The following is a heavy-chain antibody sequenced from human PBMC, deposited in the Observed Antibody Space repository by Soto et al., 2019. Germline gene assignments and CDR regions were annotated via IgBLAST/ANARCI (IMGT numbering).Heavy chain of an antibody. J-gene: IGHJ4*02. Sequence: SETLSLTCTVSGGSISSGDYYWSWIRQPPGKGLEWIGEINHSGSTNYNPSLKSRVTISVGTSKNQFSLKLTSVTAADTAVYYCARDKITGLFDYWGQGTLVTVSS. V-gene: IGHV4-30-4*01. CDR1: GGSISSGDYY. CDR2: INHSGST. CDR3: ARDKITGLFDY. D-gene: IGHD2-8*02.